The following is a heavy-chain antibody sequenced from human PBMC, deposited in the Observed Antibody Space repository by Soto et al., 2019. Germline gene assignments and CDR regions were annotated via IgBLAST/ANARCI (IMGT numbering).Heavy chain of an antibody. CDR3: AGGRILEGSDTVGRFDP. D-gene: IGHD3-3*01. CDR1: GGTFSSYA. V-gene: IGHV1-69*12. J-gene: IGHJ5*02. CDR2: IIPILGTA. Sequence: QVQLVQSGAEVKEPGSSVKVSCKASGGTFSSYAISWVRQAPGQGLEWMGGIIPILGTANYAQKFQGRVTITADESTSPAYMELSSLRSEDTAVYYSAGGRILEGSDTVGRFDPWGQGTLVTVSS.